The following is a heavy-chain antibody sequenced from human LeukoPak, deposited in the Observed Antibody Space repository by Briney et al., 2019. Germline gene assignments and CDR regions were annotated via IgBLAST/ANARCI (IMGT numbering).Heavy chain of an antibody. CDR1: GYTFTSYY. CDR3: ARDNDYYDSSGYSYNCFDP. CDR2: IKPSGGST. V-gene: IGHV1-46*01. J-gene: IGHJ5*02. D-gene: IGHD3-22*01. Sequence: ASVKVSCKASGYTFTSYYMHWVRQAAGHGLEWMGIIKPSGGSTSYAQKFQGRVTMTMDTSTSTVYMELSSLRSEDTAVYYCARDNDYYDSSGYSYNCFDPWGQGTLVTVSS.